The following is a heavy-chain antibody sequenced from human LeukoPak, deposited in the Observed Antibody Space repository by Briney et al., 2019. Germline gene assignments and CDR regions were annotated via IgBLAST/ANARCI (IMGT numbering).Heavy chain of an antibody. CDR1: GYTFTNYY. V-gene: IGHV1-46*01. J-gene: IGHJ4*02. D-gene: IGHD7-27*01. CDR2: INPSGGTT. CDR3: ARGGLGIQASFDF. Sequence: ASVQVSCKASGYTFTNYYLHWVRQAPGQGLEWMGIINPSGGTTTYAQKFQGRLTVTRDTSTSTVYMELSSLRPEDTAMYYCARGGLGIQASFDFWGGGTLVTVSS.